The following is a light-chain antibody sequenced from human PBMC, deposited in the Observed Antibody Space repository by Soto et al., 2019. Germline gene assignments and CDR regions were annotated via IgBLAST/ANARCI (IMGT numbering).Light chain of an antibody. CDR3: QQDNSYLT. J-gene: IGKJ4*01. V-gene: IGKV1-5*01. Sequence: DIQMTQSPSTLSASVGDRVTITCRASQSISSWLAWYQQKPGKAPKLLIYDASSLESGVPSRFSGSGSGTEFSLTISSLQTDDFANYYCQQDNSYLTFGGGTKVEI. CDR2: DAS. CDR1: QSISSW.